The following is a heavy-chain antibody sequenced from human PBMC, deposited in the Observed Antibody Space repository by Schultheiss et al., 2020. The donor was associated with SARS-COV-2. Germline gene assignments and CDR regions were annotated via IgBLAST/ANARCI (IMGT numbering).Heavy chain of an antibody. CDR1: GFTFSSYA. J-gene: IGHJ4*02. D-gene: IGHD6-19*01. CDR2: ISYDGSNK. Sequence: GGSLRLSCAASGFTFSSYAMHWVRQAPGKGLEWVAVISYDGSNKYYADSVKGRFTISRDNSKNTLYLQMNSLRAEDTAVYYCARDRNIGVGWYQIDYWGQGTLVTVSS. CDR3: ARDRNIGVGWYQIDY. V-gene: IGHV3-30*01.